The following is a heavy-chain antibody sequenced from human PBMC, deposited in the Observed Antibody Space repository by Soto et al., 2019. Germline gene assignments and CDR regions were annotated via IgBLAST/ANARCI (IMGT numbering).Heavy chain of an antibody. CDR3: ARGGSLAGTFVGYNWFDP. CDR1: GGSFSGYY. V-gene: IGHV4-34*01. J-gene: IGHJ5*02. CDR2: INHGGST. D-gene: IGHD6-13*01. Sequence: KPSETLSLTCAVYGGSFSGYYWSWIRQPPGKGLEWIGEINHGGSTDYNPSLKSRVTISVDTSKNQFSLKLSSVTAADTAVYYCARGGSLAGTFVGYNWFDPWGQGTLVTVSS.